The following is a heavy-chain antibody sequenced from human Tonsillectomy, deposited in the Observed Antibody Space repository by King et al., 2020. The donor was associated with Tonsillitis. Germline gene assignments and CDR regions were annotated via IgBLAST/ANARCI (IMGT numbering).Heavy chain of an antibody. V-gene: IGHV3-30-3*01. Sequence: VQLVESGGGVVQPGRSLRLSCAASGFTFSSCAMHWVRQAPGEGLEWVAVISYDGSNKYYADSVKGRFTIFRDNSKNTLYLQMNSLRAEDTAVYYCARALGGRGAVVTPWYYVMDVWGQGTTVTVSS. J-gene: IGHJ6*02. CDR2: ISYDGSNK. D-gene: IGHD4-23*01. CDR3: ARALGGRGAVVTPWYYVMDV. CDR1: GFTFSSCA.